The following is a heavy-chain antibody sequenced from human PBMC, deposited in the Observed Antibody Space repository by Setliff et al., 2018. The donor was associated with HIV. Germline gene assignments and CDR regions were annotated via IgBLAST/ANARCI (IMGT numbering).Heavy chain of an antibody. V-gene: IGHV4-59*01. Sequence: PSATLSLTCTVSNGSISTYYWSWIRQTPGKGLEWIGYIYYNGRPNYNPSLKSRVTMSVDTSKNQFSLKLTSVIAADTAVYYCARKHLINVFDYWGQGALVTVSS. CDR1: NGSISTYY. J-gene: IGHJ4*02. CDR3: ARKHLINVFDY. CDR2: IYYNGRP. D-gene: IGHD3-16*01.